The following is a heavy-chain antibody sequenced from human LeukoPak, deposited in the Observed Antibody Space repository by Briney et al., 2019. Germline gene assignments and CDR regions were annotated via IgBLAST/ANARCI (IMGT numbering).Heavy chain of an antibody. CDR1: GFTFSSHW. V-gene: IGHV3-7*03. Sequence: GGSLRLSCVASGFTFSSHWMSWVRQAPGKGLEWVANIKQDGSEKKYVDSVKGRLTISRDNAKNSLYLQMNSLRAEDTAVYYCAKDDNYIRFLSWGQGTLVTVSS. J-gene: IGHJ5*02. D-gene: IGHD3-16*01. CDR2: IKQDGSEK. CDR3: AKDDNYIRFLS.